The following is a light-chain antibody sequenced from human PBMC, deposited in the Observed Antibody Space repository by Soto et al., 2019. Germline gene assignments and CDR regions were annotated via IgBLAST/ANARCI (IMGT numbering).Light chain of an antibody. Sequence: DVQMHHSPSSLSAFVGDSTTITCRGSHGIAPYLAWFQQKPGKVTPLLIYATSTLQSGVPSRFSGSGSGTDFTLTINSLQPEDVGTYYCQKYNSAPLTFGGGTKVEIK. CDR3: QKYNSAPLT. J-gene: IGKJ4*01. CDR1: HGIAPY. CDR2: ATS. V-gene: IGKV1-27*01.